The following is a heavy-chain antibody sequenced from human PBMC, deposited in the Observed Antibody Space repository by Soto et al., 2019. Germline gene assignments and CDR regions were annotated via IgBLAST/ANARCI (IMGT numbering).Heavy chain of an antibody. V-gene: IGHV4-31*03. CDR1: GGSISSGGYY. CDR3: ARLPGITTSRRDY. Sequence: SETLSLTCTVSGGSISSGGYYWSWIRQHPGKGLEWIGYIYYSGSTYYNPSLKSRVTISVDTSKNQFSLKLSSVTAADTAVYYCARLPGITTSRRDYWGQGTLVTVS. D-gene: IGHD1-1*01. CDR2: IYYSGST. J-gene: IGHJ4*02.